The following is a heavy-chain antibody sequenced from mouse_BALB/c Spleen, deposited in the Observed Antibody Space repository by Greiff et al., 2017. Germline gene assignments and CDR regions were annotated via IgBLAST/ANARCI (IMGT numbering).Heavy chain of an antibody. D-gene: IGHD2-13*01. CDR2: INPSTGYT. CDR1: GYTFTSYW. J-gene: IGHJ3*01. CDR3: ARSLTTGDGAY. Sequence: VQLQQSGAELAKPGASVKMSCKASGYTFTSYWMHWVKQRPGQGLEWIGYINPSTGYTEYNQKFKDKATLTADKSSSTAYMQLSSLTSEDSAVYYCARSLTTGDGAYWGQGTLVTVSA. V-gene: IGHV1-7*01.